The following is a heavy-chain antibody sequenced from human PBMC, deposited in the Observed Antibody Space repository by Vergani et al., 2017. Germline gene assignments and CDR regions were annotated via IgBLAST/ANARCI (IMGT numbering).Heavy chain of an antibody. CDR2: LYVVGTS. CDR3: SYGMDV. CDR1: GFTFSTHA. J-gene: IGHJ6*02. V-gene: IGHV3-23*03. Sequence: DVQLLQSGGDLVQPGGSLKLSCLASGFTFSTHAMSWVRQAPGKGLEWVSILYVVGTSDYADSVKGRFTVSRDISKNTLHLQLNSLRVEDTAVYFCSYGMDVWGQGTTVTVSS.